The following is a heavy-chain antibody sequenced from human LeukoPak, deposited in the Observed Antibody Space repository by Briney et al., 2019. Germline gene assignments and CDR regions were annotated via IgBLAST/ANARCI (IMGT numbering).Heavy chain of an antibody. CDR1: GGSINSSNW. CDR2: IYHSGST. CDR3: ARYYYYGMDV. V-gene: IGHV4-4*02. Sequence: SETLSLTFAVSGGSINSSNWWNWVRQPPGKGLEWIGEIYHSGSTNYNPSLKSRVTMSADKSKNQFSLKLTSVTAADTAVYYCARYYYYGMDVWGQGTTVTVSS. J-gene: IGHJ6*02.